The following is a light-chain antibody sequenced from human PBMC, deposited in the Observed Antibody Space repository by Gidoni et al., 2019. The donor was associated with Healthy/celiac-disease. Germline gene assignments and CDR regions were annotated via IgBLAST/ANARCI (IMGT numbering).Light chain of an antibody. CDR3: RQSYGTPYT. CDR1: QSISSY. Sequence: DTQMTQSPSSLSASVGDRVTITCRASQSISSYLNGYQQKPGKAPKLLIYAASSLQSGVPSGFTGGGSWTDFTLTISSLQPEDFSTYYCRQSYGTPYTFGQGTRLEIK. V-gene: IGKV1-39*01. CDR2: AAS. J-gene: IGKJ2*01.